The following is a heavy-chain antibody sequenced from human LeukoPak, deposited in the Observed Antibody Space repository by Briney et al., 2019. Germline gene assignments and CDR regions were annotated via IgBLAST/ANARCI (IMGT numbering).Heavy chain of an antibody. V-gene: IGHV3-21*01. D-gene: IGHD5-24*01. CDR2: ISSSSSYI. J-gene: IGHJ6*03. CDR1: GFTFSSYE. Sequence: GGSLRLSCAASGFTFSSYEMNWVRQAPGKGLEWVSSISSSSSYIYYADSVKGRFTISRDNAKNSLYLQMNSLRAEDTAVYYCARDRWLRLRGYYMDVWGKGTTVTVSS. CDR3: ARDRWLRLRGYYMDV.